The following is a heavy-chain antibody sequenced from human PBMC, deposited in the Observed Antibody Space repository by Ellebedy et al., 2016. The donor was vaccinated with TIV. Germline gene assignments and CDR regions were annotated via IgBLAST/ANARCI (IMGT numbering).Heavy chain of an antibody. Sequence: SETLSLTCAAYGGSLSGYYWSWVRQSPGKGLEWIGEMNQRGNTNYTPSLKCRDTITLDTSKNHFSLRLSSVTAADTAVYYCAEGRSGWYYFDYWGQGTLVTVSS. CDR2: MNQRGNT. V-gene: IGHV4-34*01. CDR3: AEGRSGWYYFDY. CDR1: GGSLSGYY. D-gene: IGHD6-19*01. J-gene: IGHJ4*02.